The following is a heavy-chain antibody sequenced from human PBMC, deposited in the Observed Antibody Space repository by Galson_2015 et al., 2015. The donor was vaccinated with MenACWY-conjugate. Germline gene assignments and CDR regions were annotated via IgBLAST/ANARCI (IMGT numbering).Heavy chain of an antibody. CDR2: IDPSSTYM. CDR1: GFTFSTYS. Sequence: SLRLSCAVSGFTFSTYSMNWVRQAPGKGLEWVSSIDPSSTYMYYADSVRGRFTISRDNAKNSLFLQMNSLRAKDTAVFYCARASRAVAVAGSDYWGRGTLVTVSS. J-gene: IGHJ4*02. CDR3: ARASRAVAVAGSDY. V-gene: IGHV3-21*01. D-gene: IGHD6-19*01.